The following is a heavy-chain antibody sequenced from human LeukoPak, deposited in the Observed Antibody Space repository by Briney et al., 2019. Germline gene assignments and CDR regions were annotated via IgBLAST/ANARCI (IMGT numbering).Heavy chain of an antibody. CDR1: GSTFGDFA. CDR2: IRAKANGGTT. Sequence: PGGSLRLSCTTSGSTFGDFAMSWVRQAPGKGLEWVGFIRAKANGGTTEYAASVKGTLTISRDDSKSIAYLQMNSLKAEDTAVYYCSRALHSSGYYSAYWGQGTLVTVSS. V-gene: IGHV3-49*04. D-gene: IGHD3-22*01. J-gene: IGHJ4*02. CDR3: SRALHSSGYYSAY.